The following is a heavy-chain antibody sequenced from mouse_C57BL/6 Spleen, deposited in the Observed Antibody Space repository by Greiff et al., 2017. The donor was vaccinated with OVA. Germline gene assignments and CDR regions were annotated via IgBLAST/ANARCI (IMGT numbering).Heavy chain of an antibody. CDR1: GYTFTSYW. CDR2: IHPNSGST. J-gene: IGHJ1*03. CDR3: APADHWYFDV. V-gene: IGHV1-64*01. Sequence: VKLQQPGAELVKPGASVKLSCKASGYTFTSYWMHWVKQRPGQGLEWIGMIHPNSGSTNYNEKFKSKATLTVDKSSSTAYMQLSSLTSEDSAVYYGAPADHWYFDVWGTGTTVTVSS.